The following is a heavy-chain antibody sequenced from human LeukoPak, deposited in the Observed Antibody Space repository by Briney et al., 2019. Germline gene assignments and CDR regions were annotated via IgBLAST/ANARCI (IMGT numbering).Heavy chain of an antibody. CDR3: ARGRRYSSSWEDAFDI. Sequence: AETLSLTCTVSGGSISSYYWSWIRQPPGKGLEWIGYIYYSGSTNYNPSLKSRVTISVDTSKNQFSLKLSSVTAADTAVYYCARGRRYSSSWEDAFDIWGQGTMVTVSS. D-gene: IGHD6-13*01. V-gene: IGHV4-59*01. CDR1: GGSISSYY. CDR2: IYYSGST. J-gene: IGHJ3*02.